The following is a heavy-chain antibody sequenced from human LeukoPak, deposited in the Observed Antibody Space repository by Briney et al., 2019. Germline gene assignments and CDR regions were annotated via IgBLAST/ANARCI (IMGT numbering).Heavy chain of an antibody. Sequence: GGSLRLSCAASGFTVSSNYMSWVRQAPGKGLEWVSVIYSGGSTYYADSVKGRFTISRDNAKNSLYLQMNSLRAEDTAVYYCARDAYDNSGYPHYWGQGTLVTVSS. CDR2: IYSGGST. J-gene: IGHJ4*02. V-gene: IGHV3-53*01. CDR1: GFTVSSNY. D-gene: IGHD3-22*01. CDR3: ARDAYDNSGYPHY.